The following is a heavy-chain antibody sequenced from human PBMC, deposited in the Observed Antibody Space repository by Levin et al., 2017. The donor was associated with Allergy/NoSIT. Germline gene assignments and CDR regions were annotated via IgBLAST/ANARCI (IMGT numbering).Heavy chain of an antibody. CDR3: AREQGARGWYTVDF. CDR1: GFSFANLA. V-gene: IGHV3-23*01. D-gene: IGHD6-19*01. Sequence: GGSLRLSCAASGFSFANLAMTWVRHAPGKGLEWVSTIRPNSERTYFADSVKGRFTVSRDDSVNMMSLQMSSLRADDAAVYYCAREQGARGWYTVDFWGQGALVTVSS. CDR2: IRPNSERT. J-gene: IGHJ4*02.